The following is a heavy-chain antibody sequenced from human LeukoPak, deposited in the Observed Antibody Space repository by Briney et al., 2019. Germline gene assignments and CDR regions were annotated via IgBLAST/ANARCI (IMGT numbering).Heavy chain of an antibody. J-gene: IGHJ4*02. CDR3: ASRDSRALIVY. CDR2: IYPGDSDT. CDR1: GYNFTTYW. Sequence: GESLKISCKGSGYNFTTYWIAWVRQMPGKGLEWMGIIYPGDSDTRYTPSFQGQVTISSDKSILTAFLQWSSLKASDTAMYYCASRDSRALIVYWGQGTLVTVSS. D-gene: IGHD3-22*01. V-gene: IGHV5-51*01.